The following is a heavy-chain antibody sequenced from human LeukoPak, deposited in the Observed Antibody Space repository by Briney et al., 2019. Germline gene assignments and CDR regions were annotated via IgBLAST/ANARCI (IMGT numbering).Heavy chain of an antibody. J-gene: IGHJ6*02. CDR1: GYTFTSYG. V-gene: IGHV1-18*01. D-gene: IGHD2-15*01. Sequence: ASVKVSCKASGYTFTSYGISWVRQAPGQGLEWMGWISAYNGNTNYAQKLQGRVTMTTDTSTSTAYMELRSLRSDDTAVYYCARDSGLQRYCSGGSCYAVYYYGMDVWGQGTTVTVSS. CDR3: ARDSGLQRYCSGGSCYAVYYYGMDV. CDR2: ISAYNGNT.